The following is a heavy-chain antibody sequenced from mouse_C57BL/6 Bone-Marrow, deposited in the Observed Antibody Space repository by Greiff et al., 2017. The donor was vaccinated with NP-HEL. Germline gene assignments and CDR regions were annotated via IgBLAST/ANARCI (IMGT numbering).Heavy chain of an antibody. D-gene: IGHD1-1*01. Sequence: EVQLQQSGPELVKPGASVKISCKASGYTFTDYYMNWVKQSHGKSLEWIGDINPNNGGTSYNQKFKGKATLTVDKSSSTAYMELRSLTSEDSAVYYCATDYYGSRSRAMDYWGQGTSVTVSS. V-gene: IGHV1-26*01. CDR1: GYTFTDYY. J-gene: IGHJ4*01. CDR3: ATDYYGSRSRAMDY. CDR2: INPNNGGT.